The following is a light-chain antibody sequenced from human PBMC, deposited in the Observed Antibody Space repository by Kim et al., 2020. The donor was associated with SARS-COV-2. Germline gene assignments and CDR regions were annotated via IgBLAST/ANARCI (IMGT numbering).Light chain of an antibody. CDR2: GTS. J-gene: IGKJ1*01. CDR1: QSVSSSY. V-gene: IGKV3-20*01. Sequence: DIVLTQSPGTLSLSPGERATLSCRASQSVSSSYFAWYQQKPGKAPRLLIYGTSSRATGIPDRFSGSGSGTDFTLTISGLEPEDFAMYYCQQYGSSPRTFGQGTKVDIK. CDR3: QQYGSSPRT.